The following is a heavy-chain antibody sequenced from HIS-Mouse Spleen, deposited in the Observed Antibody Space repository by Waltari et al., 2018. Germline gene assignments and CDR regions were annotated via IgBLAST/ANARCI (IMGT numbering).Heavy chain of an antibody. CDR2: SNSDGSST. J-gene: IGHJ3*02. D-gene: IGHD1-26*01. CDR3: ARGREGHDAFDI. Sequence: EVQLVESGGGLVQPGGSLRLSCAASGFTFSSYWMHWVRQAPGKGLVWGSGSNSDGSSTSYADSVKGRVTISRDNAKNTLYLQMNSLRAEDTAVYYCARGREGHDAFDIWGQGTMVTVSS. CDR1: GFTFSSYW. V-gene: IGHV3-74*01.